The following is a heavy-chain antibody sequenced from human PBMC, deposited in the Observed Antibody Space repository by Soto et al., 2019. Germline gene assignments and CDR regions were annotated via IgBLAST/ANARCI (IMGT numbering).Heavy chain of an antibody. V-gene: IGHV1-18*04. J-gene: IGHJ5*02. CDR2: ISAYNGNT. CDR3: ARDHDYGDDNWFDP. CDR1: GYTFTSYG. D-gene: IGHD4-17*01. Sequence: ASVKVSCKASGYTFTSYGISCVRQAPGQGLEWMGWISAYNGNTNYAQKLQGRVTMTTDTSTSTAYMELRSLRSDDTAVYYCARDHDYGDDNWFDPWGQGTLVTVSS.